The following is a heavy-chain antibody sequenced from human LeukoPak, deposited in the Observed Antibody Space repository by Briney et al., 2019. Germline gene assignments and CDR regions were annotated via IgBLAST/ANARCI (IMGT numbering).Heavy chain of an antibody. V-gene: IGHV3-30*02. Sequence: GGSLRLSCAASGFAFSSYGMHWVRQAPGKGLEWVTFIRYDGSIRYYADSVKGRFTISRDNSKNTLYLQMNSLKAEDPAVYYCAKIANTGATDYWGQGTLVTVSS. CDR1: GFAFSSYG. CDR2: IRYDGSIR. CDR3: AKIANTGATDY. D-gene: IGHD2-8*02. J-gene: IGHJ4*02.